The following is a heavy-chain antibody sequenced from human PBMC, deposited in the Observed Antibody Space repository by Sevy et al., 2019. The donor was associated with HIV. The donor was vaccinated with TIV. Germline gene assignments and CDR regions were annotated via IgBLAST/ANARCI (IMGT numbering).Heavy chain of an antibody. V-gene: IGHV4-59*08. CDR1: GGSINSDH. CDR2: VYYTGGT. J-gene: IGHJ3*02. Sequence: KQLQTLSLTCTVSGGSINSDHWNWIRQPPGKGLEWIGYVYYTGGTNYNPSLKNRVTISVDRTKNQFSLKLTSVTAADTAVYYCARRNDFDIWGQGTMVTVSS. CDR3: ARRNDFDI.